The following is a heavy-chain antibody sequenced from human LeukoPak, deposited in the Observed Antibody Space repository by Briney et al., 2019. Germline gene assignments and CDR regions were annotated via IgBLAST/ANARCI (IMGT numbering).Heavy chain of an antibody. J-gene: IGHJ4*02. CDR2: ISYDGSNK. D-gene: IGHD4-17*01. CDR1: GFTFGSYA. V-gene: IGHV3-30*18. CDR3: AKPYNYGVRDVHFDY. Sequence: PGGSLRLSCAASGFTFGSYAMHWVRQAPGKGLXXXXXISYDGSNKYXVDSXKGRFTISRDNSKNTLYLQMDSLRAEDTAVYFCAKPYNYGVRDVHFDYWGQGTLVAVSS.